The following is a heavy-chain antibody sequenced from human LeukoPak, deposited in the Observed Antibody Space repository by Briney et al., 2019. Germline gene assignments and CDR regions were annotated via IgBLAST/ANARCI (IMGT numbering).Heavy chain of an antibody. Sequence: AASVKVSCKASGYTFTGYYMHWVRQAPGQGLEWMGRINPNSGGTNYAQKFQGRVTMTRDTSISTAYMELSRLRSDDTAVYYCARESLSARIAVAGGVLLYWGQGTLVTVSS. J-gene: IGHJ4*02. CDR2: INPNSGGT. CDR3: ARESLSARIAVAGGVLLY. D-gene: IGHD6-19*01. CDR1: GYTFTGYY. V-gene: IGHV1-2*06.